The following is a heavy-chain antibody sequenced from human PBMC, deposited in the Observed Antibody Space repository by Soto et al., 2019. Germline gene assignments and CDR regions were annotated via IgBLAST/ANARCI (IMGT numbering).Heavy chain of an antibody. Sequence: PGGSLRLSCAASGFTFSSYGVHWVRQAPGKGLEWVAVIWYDGSNKYYADSVKGRFTISRDNSKNTLYLQMNSLRAEDTAVYYCARGRLGGYCSGGSCYSFDYWGQGTLVTAPQ. CDR3: ARGRLGGYCSGGSCYSFDY. CDR2: IWYDGSNK. D-gene: IGHD2-15*01. CDR1: GFTFSSYG. J-gene: IGHJ4*02. V-gene: IGHV3-33*01.